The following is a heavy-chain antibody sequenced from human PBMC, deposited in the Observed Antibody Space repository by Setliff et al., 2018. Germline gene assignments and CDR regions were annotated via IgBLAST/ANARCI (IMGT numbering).Heavy chain of an antibody. CDR2: INPGSGAT. CDR1: GCTFTAYY. V-gene: IGHV1-2*02. J-gene: IGHJ4*02. Sequence: GASVKVSCKASGCTFTAYYMHWVRQAPGQGLEWMGWINPGSGATNHAQRFQGRVTMTRDTSISTAYMELSSLRSDDTAVYHCARFSGHNYGSFDSWGQGTLVTVSS. CDR3: ARFSGHNYGSFDS. D-gene: IGHD5-18*01.